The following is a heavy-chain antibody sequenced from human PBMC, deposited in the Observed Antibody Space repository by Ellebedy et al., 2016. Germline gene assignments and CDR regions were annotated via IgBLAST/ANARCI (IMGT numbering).Heavy chain of an antibody. CDR3: ARERGYGSGSPWVDY. J-gene: IGHJ4*02. Sequence: ASVKVSCXASGYTFTSYGISWVRQAPGQGLEWMGWISAYNGNTNYAQKLQGRVTMTTDTSTSTAYMELRSLRSDDTAVYYCARERGYGSGSPWVDYWGQGTLVTVSS. CDR2: ISAYNGNT. CDR1: GYTFTSYG. V-gene: IGHV1-18*01. D-gene: IGHD3-10*01.